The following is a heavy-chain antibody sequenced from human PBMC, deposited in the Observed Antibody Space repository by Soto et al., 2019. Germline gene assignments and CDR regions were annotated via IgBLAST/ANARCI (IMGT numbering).Heavy chain of an antibody. J-gene: IGHJ6*02. D-gene: IGHD6-19*01. CDR2: IYYSGST. Sequence: SETLSLTCTVSGGSISSSSYYWGWIRQPPGKGLEWIGSIYYSGSTYYNPSLKSRVTISVDTSKNQFSLKLSSVTAADTAVYYCARLGVAGIYYYYYYGMDVWGQGTTV. V-gene: IGHV4-39*01. CDR3: ARLGVAGIYYYYYYGMDV. CDR1: GGSISSSSYY.